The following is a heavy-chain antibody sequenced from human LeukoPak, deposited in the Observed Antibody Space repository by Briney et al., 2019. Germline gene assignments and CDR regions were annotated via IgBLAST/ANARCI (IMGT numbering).Heavy chain of an antibody. CDR3: ARLAHYGGNDY. J-gene: IGHJ4*02. V-gene: IGHV4-38-2*02. D-gene: IGHD4-23*01. Sequence: SETLSLTCTVSGYSISSGYYWDWIRQPPGKGLEWIGSIYHSGSTYYNPSLKSRVTISVDTSKNQFSLKLSSVTAADTAVYYCARLAHYGGNDYWGQGTLVTVSS. CDR1: GYSISSGYY. CDR2: IYHSGST.